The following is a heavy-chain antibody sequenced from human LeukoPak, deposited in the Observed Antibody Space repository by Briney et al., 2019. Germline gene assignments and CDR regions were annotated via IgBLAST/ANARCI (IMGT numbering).Heavy chain of an antibody. D-gene: IGHD1-20*01. V-gene: IGHV3-21*01. J-gene: IGHJ4*02. Sequence: GGSLRLACAASGFTFSSYSMNWVRQAPGKGLEWVSSISTSSTYIYYADSVKGRFTISRDNAKNSLYLQMNSLRAEDTAVYYCARDPPFIIGTTYFHYCGEGTLVTVSS. CDR2: ISTSSTYI. CDR3: ARDPPFIIGTTYFHY. CDR1: GFTFSSYS.